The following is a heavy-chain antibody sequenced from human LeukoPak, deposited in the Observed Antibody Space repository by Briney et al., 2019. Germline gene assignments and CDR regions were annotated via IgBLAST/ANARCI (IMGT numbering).Heavy chain of an antibody. V-gene: IGHV4-61*08. D-gene: IGHD5-24*01. CDR3: ARVSGGGNRRDGYNYHY. Sequence: PSETLSLTCTVSGGSVSSGDYYWSWIRQPPGKGLEWIGYIYYSGSSEYNPSLKSRVTMSVDTSKNQFSLKLSSVTAADTAVYYCARVSGGGNRRDGYNYHYWGQGTLVTVSS. CDR1: GGSVSSGDYY. CDR2: IYYSGSS. J-gene: IGHJ4*02.